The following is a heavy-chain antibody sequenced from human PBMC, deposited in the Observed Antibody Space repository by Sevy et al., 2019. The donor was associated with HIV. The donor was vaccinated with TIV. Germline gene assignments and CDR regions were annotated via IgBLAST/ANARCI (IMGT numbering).Heavy chain of an antibody. Sequence: GGSLRLSCAASGFTFSSYGMHWVRQAPGKGLEWVAVISYDGSNKYYADSVKGRFTISRDNSKNTLYLQMNSLRAEDTAVYYYAKDTSDYGDYGGTYYFGMDVWGQGTTVTVSS. D-gene: IGHD4-17*01. CDR1: GFTFSSYG. J-gene: IGHJ6*02. V-gene: IGHV3-30*18. CDR2: ISYDGSNK. CDR3: AKDTSDYGDYGGTYYFGMDV.